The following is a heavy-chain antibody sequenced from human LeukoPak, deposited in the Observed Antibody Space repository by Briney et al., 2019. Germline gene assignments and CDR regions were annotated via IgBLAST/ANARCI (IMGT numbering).Heavy chain of an antibody. Sequence: SVKVSCKASGGTFSSYAISWVRQAPGQGLEWMGRIIPIFGTASYAQKFQGRVTITADKSTSTAYMELSSLRSEDTAVYYCARDRSGRSGSYALPDYWGQGTLVTVSS. CDR3: ARDRSGRSGSYALPDY. J-gene: IGHJ4*02. CDR1: GGTFSSYA. CDR2: IIPIFGTA. V-gene: IGHV1-69*06. D-gene: IGHD1-26*01.